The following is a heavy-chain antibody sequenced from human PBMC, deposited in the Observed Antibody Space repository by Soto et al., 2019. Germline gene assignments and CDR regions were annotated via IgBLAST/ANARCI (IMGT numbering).Heavy chain of an antibody. Sequence: VQLVQSGPEVKKPGASVKVSCKASGYTFTSFGITWVRQAPGQDLEWMGWISAYNGDSHYAPRLQGRVTMTTDTSTSTVYMELKNLKSDDTAVYYCARDQEYSTSGLYWFDLWGQGTLVTVSS. J-gene: IGHJ5*02. D-gene: IGHD6-6*01. V-gene: IGHV1-18*04. CDR1: GYTFTSFG. CDR3: ARDQEYSTSGLYWFDL. CDR2: ISAYNGDS.